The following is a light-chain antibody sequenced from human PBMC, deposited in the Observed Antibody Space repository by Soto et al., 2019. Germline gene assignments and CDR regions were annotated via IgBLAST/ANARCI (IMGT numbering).Light chain of an antibody. J-gene: IGKJ1*01. CDR2: GAS. Sequence: EIVLTQSPGTLYLSRWERATLSCRASQSVSSNYLAWYQQTPGQAPRRISYGASSRATGIPDRFSGSGSGTEFTLTISRLQPEDFEVYYCQQYGDSPLTFGQGTKVDIK. V-gene: IGKV3-20*01. CDR3: QQYGDSPLT. CDR1: QSVSSNY.